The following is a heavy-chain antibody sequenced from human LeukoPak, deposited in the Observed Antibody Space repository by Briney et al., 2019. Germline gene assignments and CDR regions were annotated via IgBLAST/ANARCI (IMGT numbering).Heavy chain of an antibody. CDR3: AREGPDYYDFWSGYYGAFDY. CDR1: GDSVSSNSAA. D-gene: IGHD3-3*01. V-gene: IGHV6-1*01. J-gene: IGHJ4*02. CDR2: TYYRSKWYS. Sequence: SQTLSLTCVISGDSVSSNSAAWNWIRQSPSRGLEWLGRTYYRSKWYSYYAVSVKSRIIINPDTSKNQFSLQLNSVTPEDTAVYYCAREGPDYYDFWSGYYGAFDYWAREPWSPSPQ.